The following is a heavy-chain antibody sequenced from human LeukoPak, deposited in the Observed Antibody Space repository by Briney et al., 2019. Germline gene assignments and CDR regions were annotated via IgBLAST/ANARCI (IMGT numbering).Heavy chain of an antibody. CDR3: ARALDEGARFDY. J-gene: IGHJ4*02. V-gene: IGHV3-30-3*01. CDR2: ISYDGTNK. Sequence: GGSLRLSCAASGFTFSTYAMHWVRQAPGKGLEWVAVISYDGTNKYYADSMKGRFTISRDNSKNTLYLQMNSLRAEDTAVYYCARALDEGARFDYWGQGTLVTVSS. CDR1: GFTFSTYA.